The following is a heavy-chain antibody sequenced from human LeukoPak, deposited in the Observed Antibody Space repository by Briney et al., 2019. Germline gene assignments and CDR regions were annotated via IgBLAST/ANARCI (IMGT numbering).Heavy chain of an antibody. CDR1: GFTFSSYV. CDR3: AKDMGYFTGMDV. J-gene: IGHJ6*02. Sequence: GGSLRLSCAASGFTFSSYVMSWVRQAPGKGLEWASLIRGSGGSTYYADSVRGRLTISRDNSKNTLYLQMNSLRAEDTAVYYCAKDMGYFTGMDVWGQGTTVTVSS. V-gene: IGHV3-23*01. D-gene: IGHD2-8*01. CDR2: IRGSGGST.